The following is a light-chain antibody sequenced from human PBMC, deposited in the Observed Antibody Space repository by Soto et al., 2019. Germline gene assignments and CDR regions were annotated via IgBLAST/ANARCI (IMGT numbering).Light chain of an antibody. CDR1: QSVTSSN. J-gene: IGKJ5*01. CDR3: QHYDYSSIT. Sequence: EIVLTQSPGTLSLSPGERATLSCRASQSVTSSNLAWYQQRPGQAPRLVIYGASSRATDMPDRFSGSGSGTVFTLTISRLEPEDFAVDYCQHYDYSSITFGHGTRLEIK. V-gene: IGKV3-20*01. CDR2: GAS.